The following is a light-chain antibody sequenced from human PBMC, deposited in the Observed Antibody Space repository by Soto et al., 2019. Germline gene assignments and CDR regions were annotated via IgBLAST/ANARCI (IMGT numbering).Light chain of an antibody. V-gene: IGLV1-51*01. CDR1: SSNIGDGY. Sequence: QSVLTQPPSVSAGPRQRVTIPCSGSSSNIGDGYVSWYQQLPGKAPRLLIYDNYKRPSGIPDRFSGSKSGTSATLAITGLQTGDEADYYCATCDFSLHVLVFGGGTKVTVL. J-gene: IGLJ2*01. CDR3: ATCDFSLHVLV. CDR2: DNY.